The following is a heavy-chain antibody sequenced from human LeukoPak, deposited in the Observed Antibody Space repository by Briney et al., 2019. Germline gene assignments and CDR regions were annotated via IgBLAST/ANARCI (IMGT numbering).Heavy chain of an antibody. J-gene: IGHJ5*02. Sequence: GRSLRLSCAASGFTFSSYAMHWVRQAPGKGLEWVAVISYDGSNKYYADTVKGRFTISRDNSKNTLYLQMNSLRAEDTAVYYCAREDYDSSGHNWFDPWGQGTLVTVSS. V-gene: IGHV3-30*14. CDR3: AREDYDSSGHNWFDP. CDR2: ISYDGSNK. CDR1: GFTFSSYA. D-gene: IGHD3-22*01.